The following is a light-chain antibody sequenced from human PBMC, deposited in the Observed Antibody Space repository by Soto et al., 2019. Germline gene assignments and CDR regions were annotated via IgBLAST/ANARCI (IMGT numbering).Light chain of an antibody. CDR2: DVT. CDR3: TSYAGSNIPVL. Sequence: QSALTQPPSASGSPGQSVTISCTGTSSDVGGYNFVSWYQQHPGKAPKLMIYDVTERPSGVPDHISGSKSGNTASLTVSGLHGEDEADCTCTSYAGSNIPVLFGGGTKLTVL. V-gene: IGLV2-8*01. CDR1: SSDVGGYNF. J-gene: IGLJ2*01.